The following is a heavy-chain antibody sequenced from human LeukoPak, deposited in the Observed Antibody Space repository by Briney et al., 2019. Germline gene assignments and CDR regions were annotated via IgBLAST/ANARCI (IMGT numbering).Heavy chain of an antibody. V-gene: IGHV3-7*01. J-gene: IGHJ4*02. CDR1: GFTFSRHW. D-gene: IGHD4-17*01. Sequence: GGSLRPSCAASGFTFSRHWMGWVRQAPGKGLEWVANIKQDASQYYVDSVRGRFIISRGNAKNSLSLQMNSLRLEDTAVYYCARGPDFGDRLDYFDYWGQGTLVTVSS. CDR2: IKQDASQ. CDR3: ARGPDFGDRLDYFDY.